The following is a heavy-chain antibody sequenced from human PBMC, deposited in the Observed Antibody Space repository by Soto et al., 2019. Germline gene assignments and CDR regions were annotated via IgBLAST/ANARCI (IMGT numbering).Heavy chain of an antibody. CDR1: GGSFSGYY. D-gene: IGHD1-7*01. J-gene: IGHJ4*02. CDR3: ASSLFLRTGTTTFDY. V-gene: IGHV4-34*01. CDR2: INHSGST. Sequence: SETLSLTCAVYGGSFSGYYWSWIRQPPGKGLEWIGEINHSGSTNYNPSLKSRVTISVDTSKNQFSLKLSSLTAADTAVYYCASSLFLRTGTTTFDYWGQGTLVTVSS.